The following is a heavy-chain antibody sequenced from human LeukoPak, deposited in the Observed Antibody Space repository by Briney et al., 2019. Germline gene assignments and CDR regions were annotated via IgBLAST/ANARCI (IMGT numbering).Heavy chain of an antibody. J-gene: IGHJ4*02. CDR2: ISYDGSNK. D-gene: IGHD6-13*01. CDR3: AKGVAAAGTLDY. CDR1: GFTFSSYG. Sequence: GGSLRLSCAASGFTFSSYGMHWVRQAPGKGLEWVAVISYDGSNKYYADSVKGRFTISKDNSKNTLYLQMNSLRAEDTAVYYCAKGVAAAGTLDYWGQGTLVTVSS. V-gene: IGHV3-30*18.